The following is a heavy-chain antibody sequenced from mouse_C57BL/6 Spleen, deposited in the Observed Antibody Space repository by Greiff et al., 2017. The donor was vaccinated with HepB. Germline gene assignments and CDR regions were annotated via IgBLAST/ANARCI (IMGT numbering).Heavy chain of an antibody. V-gene: IGHV1-26*01. CDR2: INPNNGGT. CDR1: GYTFTDYY. CDR3: ARYGNYEGLFAY. Sequence: VQLQQSGPELVKPGASVKISCKASGYTFTDYYMNWVKQSHGKSLEWIGDINPNNGGTSYNQKFKGKATLTVDKSSSTAYMELRSLTSEDSAVYYCARYGNYEGLFAYWGQGTLVTVSA. J-gene: IGHJ3*01. D-gene: IGHD2-1*01.